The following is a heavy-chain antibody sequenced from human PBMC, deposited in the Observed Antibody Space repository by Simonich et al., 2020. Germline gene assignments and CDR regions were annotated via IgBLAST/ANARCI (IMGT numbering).Heavy chain of an antibody. Sequence: QVQLVQSGAEVKNPGASVKVSCTATGYTFIGYYMHWDRQAPGQGLEWLGWINPNSVGTNYAQKLQGSVTMTRDTSISTAYMELSRLRSDDTAVYYCARARLYSSSHAFDIWGHGTMVTVSS. CDR3: ARARLYSSSHAFDI. D-gene: IGHD6-6*01. V-gene: IGHV1-2*02. J-gene: IGHJ3*02. CDR2: INPNSVGT. CDR1: GYTFIGYY.